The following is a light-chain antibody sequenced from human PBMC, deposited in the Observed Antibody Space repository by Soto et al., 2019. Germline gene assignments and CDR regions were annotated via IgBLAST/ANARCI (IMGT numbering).Light chain of an antibody. CDR2: GAF. CDR1: QSAGTN. Sequence: IGMSQSPVTLTVSTGESATLSCRASQSAGTNLAWYQQKPGQAPRLLIHGAFTRATGIPARFSGSGSGTDFTLTISSLQPEDCSTYDCPLDYNYPRTIGQGTKVDIK. V-gene: IGKV3-15*01. CDR3: PLDYNYPRT. J-gene: IGKJ1*01.